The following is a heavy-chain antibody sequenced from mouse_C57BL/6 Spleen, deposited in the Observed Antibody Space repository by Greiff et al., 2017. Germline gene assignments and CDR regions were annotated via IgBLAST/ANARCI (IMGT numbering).Heavy chain of an antibody. J-gene: IGHJ2*01. Sequence: QVQLQQSGAELVKPGASVKLSCKASGYTFTSYWMQWVKQRPGQGLEWIGEIDPSDSYTNYNQKFKGKATLTVDTSSSTAYMQLSSLTSEDSAVYYCARRRGSYDGYDYWGQGTTLTVSS. CDR3: ARRRGSYDGYDY. V-gene: IGHV1-50*01. CDR1: GYTFTSYW. D-gene: IGHD2-3*01. CDR2: IDPSDSYT.